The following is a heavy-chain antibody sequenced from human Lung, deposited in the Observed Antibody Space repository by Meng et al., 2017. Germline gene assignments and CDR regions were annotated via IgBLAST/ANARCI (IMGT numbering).Heavy chain of an antibody. V-gene: IGHV3-15*01. CDR3: ATGAAAADH. D-gene: IGHD6-13*01. CDR2: IKSNSDGGTT. CDR1: GFSFTDAW. Sequence: EVQLVEAGGGLVKPGGPLRLSCVASGFSFTDAWMSWVRQAPGKGLEWVGRIKSNSDGGTTDYAAPVKGRFTISRDDSKNTLYLQMNSLITEDTAVYFCATGAAAADHWGQGTLVTASS. J-gene: IGHJ4*02.